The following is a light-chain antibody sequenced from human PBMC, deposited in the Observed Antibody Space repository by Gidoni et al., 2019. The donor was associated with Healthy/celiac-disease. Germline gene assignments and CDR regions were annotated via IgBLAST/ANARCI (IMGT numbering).Light chain of an antibody. J-gene: IGKJ4*01. Sequence: DIQMTQSPSSLSASVGDRVTITCRASQSISSYLNWYQQQPWKAPKLLIYAASSLQRGVPSRFSGSVSGTDFTLTISSLQPEDFATYYCQQSYSTPPLTFGGGTKVEIK. CDR1: QSISSY. CDR2: AAS. V-gene: IGKV1-39*01. CDR3: QQSYSTPPLT.